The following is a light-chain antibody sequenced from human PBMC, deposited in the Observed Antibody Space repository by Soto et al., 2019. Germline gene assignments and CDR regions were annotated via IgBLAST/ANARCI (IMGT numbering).Light chain of an antibody. J-gene: IGKJ3*01. V-gene: IGKV3-11*01. CDR3: QKRLFT. CDR2: DAS. CDR1: QSVSSY. Sequence: ENVLTQSPATLSLSPGERATLSCRASQSVSSYLAWYQQKPGQAPRLLIYDASNRATGIPARFSGSGSGTDFTLTISSLEPEDFAVYYWQKRLFTFGPGTKVDIK.